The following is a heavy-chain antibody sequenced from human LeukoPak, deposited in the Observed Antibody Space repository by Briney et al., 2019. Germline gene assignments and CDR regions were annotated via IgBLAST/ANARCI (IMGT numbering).Heavy chain of an antibody. CDR1: GYPSTNYW. Sequence: GESLKISCKGSGYPSTNYWVAWVRQMPGTGLEWIGIIYPGDSDTRYSPSFQGQVTISADKSISTAYLQWGSLKASDTAMYYCARQVGGTDCSSTSCPRSYYMDVWGKGTTVTVSS. CDR3: ARQVGGTDCSSTSCPRSYYMDV. J-gene: IGHJ6*03. V-gene: IGHV5-51*01. CDR2: IYPGDSDT. D-gene: IGHD2-2*01.